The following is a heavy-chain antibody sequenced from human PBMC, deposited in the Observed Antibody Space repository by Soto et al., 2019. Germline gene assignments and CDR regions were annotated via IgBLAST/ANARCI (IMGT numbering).Heavy chain of an antibody. CDR2: TYYTGST. J-gene: IGHJ5*02. V-gene: IGHV4-59*01. CDR3: TRVVAGHWLNP. D-gene: IGHD6-19*01. Sequence: SETLSLTCTVSGASISSFYWSWTRQPPGKGLEWIGYTYYTGSTNYNPSLKGRVTISVDTSKNQFSLKLSSLTAADTAMYYCTRVVAGHWLNPWGQGTLVTVSS. CDR1: GASISSFY.